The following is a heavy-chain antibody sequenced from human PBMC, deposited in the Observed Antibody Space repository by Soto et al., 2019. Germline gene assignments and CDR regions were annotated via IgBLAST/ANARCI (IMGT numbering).Heavy chain of an antibody. CDR1: GVTFGDYP. CDR3: AKEIFLRGGYGTGGLDL. J-gene: IGHJ3*01. Sequence: EVKLVESGGGVIQPGRSLRLSCAASGVTFGDYPMHWVRQAPGKGLEWVSGIDMNTGSLGYADSVLGRFTISGDNGKSSLTLQMNRLRPEDTAVYFCAKEIFLRGGYGTGGLDLWGQGTMVTVSS. V-gene: IGHV3-9*01. CDR2: IDMNTGSL. D-gene: IGHD2-8*02.